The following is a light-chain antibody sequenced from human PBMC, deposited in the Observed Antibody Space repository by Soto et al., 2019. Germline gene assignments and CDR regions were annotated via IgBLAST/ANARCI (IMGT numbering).Light chain of an antibody. V-gene: IGLV7-43*01. CDR2: SAT. J-gene: IGLJ3*02. CDR1: SGAVTSAYY. Sequence: QAVVTQEPSLTVSPGGTVTLTCASSSGAVTSAYYPNWFQQKPGQSPRSLIYSATNRQSWTPARFSGSLLGGKAALTLSGVQPDDEAEYYCLLYYGGAWVFGGGTKLTVL. CDR3: LLYYGGAWV.